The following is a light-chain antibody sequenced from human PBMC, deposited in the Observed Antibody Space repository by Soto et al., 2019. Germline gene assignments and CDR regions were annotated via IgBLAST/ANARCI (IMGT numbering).Light chain of an antibody. CDR1: QGVADH. Sequence: DIQMTQSPSSLSASVGDTVTITCRASQGVADHLAWYQQKPGGVPELLISAASTLESGVPSRFSGSGSKKDFTLTISNVQPGDVATYYCQEYDSVSLTFGGGTKVDIK. CDR3: QEYDSVSLT. V-gene: IGKV1-27*01. CDR2: AAS. J-gene: IGKJ4*01.